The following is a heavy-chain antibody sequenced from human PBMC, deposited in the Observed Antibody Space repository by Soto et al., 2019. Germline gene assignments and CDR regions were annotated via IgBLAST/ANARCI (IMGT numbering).Heavy chain of an antibody. J-gene: IGHJ4*02. Sequence: QVQLQQSGPGLVKPSQTLSLTCAISGDSVSSNSAAWNWIRQSPSRGLEWMGRTYYRSKWYNDYAVSVKSRIIINPDTSKNQFFLQLNSVPPEDTAVYYCAREVTFSSGWNIDYWGQGTLVTVSS. CDR3: AREVTFSSGWNIDY. CDR2: TYYRSKWYN. CDR1: GDSVSSNSAA. D-gene: IGHD6-19*01. V-gene: IGHV6-1*01.